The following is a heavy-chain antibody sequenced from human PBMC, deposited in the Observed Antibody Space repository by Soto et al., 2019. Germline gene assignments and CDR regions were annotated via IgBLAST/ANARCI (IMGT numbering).Heavy chain of an antibody. CDR2: ISYDGSKK. CDR1: GFTFRTYG. J-gene: IGHJ3*02. Sequence: GGSLRLSCAASGFTFRTYGMHWVRQAPGKGLEWVAVISYDGSKKYYADSVKGRFTISRDNSKNTLYLQMNSLRAEDTAVYYCAKVSRTDDSRTFDAFDMWGHGTTVTVSS. V-gene: IGHV3-30*18. D-gene: IGHD1-1*01. CDR3: AKVSRTDDSRTFDAFDM.